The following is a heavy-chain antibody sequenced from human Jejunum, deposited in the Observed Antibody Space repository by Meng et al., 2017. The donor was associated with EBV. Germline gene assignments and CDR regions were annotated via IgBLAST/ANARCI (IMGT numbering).Heavy chain of an antibody. J-gene: IGHJ4*01. CDR1: GYPFTGYG. V-gene: IGHV1-18*01. Sequence: QVQVCQSGVEVKKPGASVKVPWKTSGYPFTGYGISWVRQAPGHGPEWMGWITVYNGNTNYAPRLQGRVTMTTDLSTSTAYMELRSLRSDDTAVYYCARDSSGYNANDKVSDYWGQGTLVTVSS. CDR3: ARDSSGYNANDKVSDY. D-gene: IGHD5-12*01. CDR2: ITVYNGNT.